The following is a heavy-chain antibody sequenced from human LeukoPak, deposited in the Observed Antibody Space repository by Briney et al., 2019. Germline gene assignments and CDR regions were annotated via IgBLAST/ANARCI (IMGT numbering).Heavy chain of an antibody. D-gene: IGHD3-10*01. J-gene: IGHJ4*02. V-gene: IGHV3-64D*06. Sequence: GGSLRLSCSASGFTFSSYAMHWVRQAPGKGLEYVSAISSNGGSTYYADSVKGRFTISRDNSKNTLYLQMSSLRAEGTAVYYCVKGLTYYYGSGSYPFDYWGQGTLVTVSS. CDR2: ISSNGGST. CDR1: GFTFSSYA. CDR3: VKGLTYYYGSGSYPFDY.